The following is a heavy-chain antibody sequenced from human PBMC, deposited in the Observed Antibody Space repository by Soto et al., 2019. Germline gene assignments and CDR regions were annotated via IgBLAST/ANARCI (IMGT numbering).Heavy chain of an antibody. CDR2: CTPSTSSI. D-gene: IGHD6-13*01. CDR1: GFTFKLYT. J-gene: IGHJ4*02. Sequence: EVQLVESGGGLVKPGGYLRLSCAASGFTFKLYTMHWVRQAPGKGLEWVSFCTPSTSSISYADSVEGRFTISRDNARNSLYLQIHNLRAEDTAVYYCARDAASSLDHWGQGTLVTVSS. V-gene: IGHV3-21*01. CDR3: ARDAASSLDH.